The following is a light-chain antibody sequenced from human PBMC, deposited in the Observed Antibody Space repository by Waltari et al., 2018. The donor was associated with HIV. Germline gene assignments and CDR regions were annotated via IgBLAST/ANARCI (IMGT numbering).Light chain of an antibody. CDR2: GKN. J-gene: IGLJ2*01. V-gene: IGLV3-19*01. CDR3: SSRDNSGNHVV. CDR1: TLRNYY. Sequence: SSELTQDPAVSVALGQTVRITCQGDTLRNYYATWYQQKPGQAPLLVMYGKNNRPSGCPDRFSGSTSGNTASLTITGTQAEDEADYYCSSRDNSGNHVVFGGGTKLTVL.